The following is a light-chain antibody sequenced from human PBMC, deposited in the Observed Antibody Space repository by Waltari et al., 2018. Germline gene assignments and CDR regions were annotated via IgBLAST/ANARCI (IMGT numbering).Light chain of an antibody. CDR1: SGINVGSYR. V-gene: IGLV5-45*01. Sequence: QAVLTQPASLSASPGASASLTCTLRSGINVGSYRIYWYHHKPGSPPQYPLRYKSDSDKQQGSGVPSRFSGSKDTSANAGILLISGLQSEDEADYYCLIWHNSAWVFGGGTKLTVL. CDR2: YKSDSDK. J-gene: IGLJ3*02. CDR3: LIWHNSAWV.